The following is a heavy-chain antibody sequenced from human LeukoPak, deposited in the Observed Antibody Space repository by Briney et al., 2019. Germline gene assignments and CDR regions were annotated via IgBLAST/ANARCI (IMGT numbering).Heavy chain of an antibody. CDR1: GFTFSTFS. J-gene: IGHJ4*02. CDR3: AANSHGDYGPFDY. CDR2: IRTSTSSM. D-gene: IGHD4-17*01. V-gene: IGHV3-48*02. Sequence: GGSLRLSCAASGFTFSTFSMSWVRQAPGKGLEWVSHIRTSTSSMFYADSVKGRFTISRDDARNSLYLQMNSLRDEDTAVYYCAANSHGDYGPFDYWGQGTLVTVSS.